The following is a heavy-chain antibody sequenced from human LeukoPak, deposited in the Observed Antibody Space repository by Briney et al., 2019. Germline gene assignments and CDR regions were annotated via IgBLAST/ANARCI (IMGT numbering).Heavy chain of an antibody. CDR2: ISSSSSYI. CDR3: ARDAPDMVRGGIDY. CDR1: GFTFSSYS. V-gene: IGHV3-21*04. J-gene: IGHJ4*02. D-gene: IGHD3-10*01. Sequence: GGSLRLSCAASGFTFSSYSMNWVRQAPGKGLEWVSSISSSSSYIYYAGSVKGRFTISRDNAKNSLYLQMNSLRAEDTAVYYCARDAPDMVRGGIDYWGQGTLVTVSS.